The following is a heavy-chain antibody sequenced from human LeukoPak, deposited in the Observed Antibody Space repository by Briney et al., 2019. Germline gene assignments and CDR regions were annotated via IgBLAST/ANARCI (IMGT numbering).Heavy chain of an antibody. CDR2: INPSGST. CDR1: GGSFSGYY. D-gene: IGHD3-22*01. J-gene: IGHJ4*02. V-gene: IGHV4-34*01. Sequence: SETLSLTCAVYGGSFSGYYWSWIRQPPGKGLEWIGEINPSGSTNYNPSLKSRVTISVDTSKNQFSLKLSSVTAADTAVYYCAVNYYDSSGYRFWGQGTLVTASS. CDR3: AVNYYDSSGYRF.